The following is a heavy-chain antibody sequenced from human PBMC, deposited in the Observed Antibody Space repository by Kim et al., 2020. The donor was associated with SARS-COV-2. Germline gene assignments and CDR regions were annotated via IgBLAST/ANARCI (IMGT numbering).Heavy chain of an antibody. CDR2: VSHDGRSK. CDR1: GFTFSRYG. J-gene: IGHJ3*02. Sequence: GGSLRLSCAASGFTFSRYGMHWVRQAPSEGLEWAAAVSHDGRSKYYADSLKGRFTISRDNSKNTLYLQMDSLRAEDTAVYYCAKDRLVSGAGDAYDMWGQGTVVTVSS. D-gene: IGHD6-19*01. V-gene: IGHV3-30*18. CDR3: AKDRLVSGAGDAYDM.